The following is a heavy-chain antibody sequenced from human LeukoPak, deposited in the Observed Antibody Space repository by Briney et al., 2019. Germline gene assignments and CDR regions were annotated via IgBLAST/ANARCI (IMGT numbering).Heavy chain of an antibody. J-gene: IGHJ4*02. CDR2: INSYNGDT. CDR1: GYTFTRNP. CDR3: GRAGHCSGASCYSEGFDY. D-gene: IGHD2-2*01. Sequence: ASVKVSCKASGYTFTRNPIGWMRQARGQGPEWMGWINSYNGDTVYAQMFQGRVTLTTDTSTSTAYMELRDLRSDDTAVYYCGRAGHCSGASCYSEGFDYWGQGTLVTVSS. V-gene: IGHV1-18*01.